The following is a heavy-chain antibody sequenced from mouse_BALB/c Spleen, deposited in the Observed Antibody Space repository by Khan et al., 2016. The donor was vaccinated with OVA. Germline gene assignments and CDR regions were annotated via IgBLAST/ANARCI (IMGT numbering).Heavy chain of an antibody. V-gene: IGHV14-3*02. CDR2: IDTPNGNT. CDR1: GLNIKDTY. CDR3: ARMVRK. Sequence: VQLKQSGPELVKPGDTVKLSCTASGLNIKDTYMHWLKKWPEQGLEWIGRIDTPNGNTKYDQKFQGKVTITADTSSNTAYLQLSSLTAEDTAVCNGARMVRKWGQGTTLTVSS. D-gene: IGHD1-1*02. J-gene: IGHJ2*01.